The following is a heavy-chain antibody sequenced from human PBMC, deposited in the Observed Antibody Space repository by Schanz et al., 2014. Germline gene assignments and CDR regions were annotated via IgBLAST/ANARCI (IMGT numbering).Heavy chain of an antibody. D-gene: IGHD3-3*01. CDR2: ISRSSSTI. V-gene: IGHV3-48*04. CDR3: ARYGFRKFGVVYGLAV. Sequence: EVQLVESGGGLVQPGGSLRLSCAASGFTFSTYSMNWVRQAPGKGLEWVSYISRSSSTIYYADSVKGRFTISRDNAKNSVYLQMNSLRVEDTAVYYCARYGFRKFGVVYGLAVWGQGTTVTVS. CDR1: GFTFSTYS. J-gene: IGHJ6*02.